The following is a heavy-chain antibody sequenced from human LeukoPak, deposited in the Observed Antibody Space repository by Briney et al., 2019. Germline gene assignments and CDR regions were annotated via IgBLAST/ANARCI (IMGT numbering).Heavy chain of an antibody. V-gene: IGHV3-15*01. Sequence: GGSLRLPCAASGFTFSNAWMSWVRQAPGKGLEWVGRMNSKTDGGTTDYAAPVKGRFTISRDDSKYTLYLQMNSLKTEDTAVYYCATGYLDYWGQGTLVTVSS. CDR2: MNSKTDGGTT. CDR1: GFTFSNAW. J-gene: IGHJ4*02. CDR3: ATGYLDY.